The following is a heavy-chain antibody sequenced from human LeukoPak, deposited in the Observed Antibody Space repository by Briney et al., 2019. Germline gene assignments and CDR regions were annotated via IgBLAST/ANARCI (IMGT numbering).Heavy chain of an antibody. J-gene: IGHJ4*02. CDR2: IKQDGSEK. V-gene: IGHV3-7*01. Sequence: PGGSLRLSCAASGFTFSSYAMSWVRQAPGKGLEWVANIKQDGSEKYYVDSVKGRFTISRDNAKNSLYLQMNSLRAEDTAVYYCARERGYCSGGSCYYNFDCRGQGTLVTVSS. CDR1: GFTFSSYA. D-gene: IGHD2-15*01. CDR3: ARERGYCSGGSCYYNFDC.